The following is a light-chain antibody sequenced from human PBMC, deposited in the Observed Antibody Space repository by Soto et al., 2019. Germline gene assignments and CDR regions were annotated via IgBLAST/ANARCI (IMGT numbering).Light chain of an antibody. CDR1: SGDVGGYNY. CDR3: CSYAGSYPWV. CDR2: EVS. J-gene: IGLJ3*02. Sequence: QSALTQPASVSGSPGQSITISCTGTSGDVGGYNYVSWYQQHPGKAPKLMIYEVSNRPSGVSNRFSGSKSGNTASLTISGLQSEDEADYYCCSYAGSYPWVFGGGTKLTVL. V-gene: IGLV2-14*01.